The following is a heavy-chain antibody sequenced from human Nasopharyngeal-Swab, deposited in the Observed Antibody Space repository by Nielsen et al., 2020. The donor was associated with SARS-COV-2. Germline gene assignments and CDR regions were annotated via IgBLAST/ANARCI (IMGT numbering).Heavy chain of an antibody. CDR2: IIPIFGTA. D-gene: IGHD1-1*01. CDR3: ARGFWGRTTGTTRYDAFDI. V-gene: IGHV1-69*01. Sequence: WVRQAPGLGLVWMGGIIPIFGTANYAQKFQGRVTITADESTSTAYMELSSLRSEDTAVYYCARGFWGRTTGTTRYDAFDIWGQGTMITVSS. J-gene: IGHJ3*02.